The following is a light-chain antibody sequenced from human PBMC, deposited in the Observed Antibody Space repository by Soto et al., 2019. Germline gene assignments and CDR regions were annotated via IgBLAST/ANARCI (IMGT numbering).Light chain of an antibody. CDR1: QSISSW. V-gene: IGKV1-5*03. Sequence: DIQMTQCPSTLSASVGDRVTIACRASQSISSWLAWYQQKPGKAPKLLIYKASSLESGVPSRFSGSGSGTEFTLTIGSLQPDDFATYYCQHYNSYSEAFGQGTKVDIK. CDR2: KAS. J-gene: IGKJ1*01. CDR3: QHYNSYSEA.